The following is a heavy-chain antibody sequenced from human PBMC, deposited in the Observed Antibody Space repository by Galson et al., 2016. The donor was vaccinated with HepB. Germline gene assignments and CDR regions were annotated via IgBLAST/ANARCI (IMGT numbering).Heavy chain of an antibody. CDR1: GDSVSSNSAA. V-gene: IGHV6-1*01. Sequence: CAISGDSVSSNSAAWNWIRQSPSRGLEWLGRTYYRSKWYNDYAVSVKSRIIVNPDTSKNQFSLQLNSVTPEDTAVYYCVKKVAGSYPFDIWGQGTLVTVSS. CDR2: TYYRSKWYN. J-gene: IGHJ4*02. CDR3: VKKVAGSYPFDI. D-gene: IGHD1-26*01.